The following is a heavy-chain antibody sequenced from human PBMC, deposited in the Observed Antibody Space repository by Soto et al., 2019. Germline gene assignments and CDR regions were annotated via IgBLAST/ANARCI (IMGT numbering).Heavy chain of an antibody. CDR1: GFSLSTSGVG. CDR2: IYWDDAK. D-gene: IGHD3-16*02. Sequence: SGPTLVKPTQTLTLTCTFSGFSLSTSGVGVGWIRQPPGKALEWLALIYWDDAKRYSPSLKSRLTITKDTSKNQVVLTMTNMDPVDAARYYCAHRQGPSEYVWGSYRYDAFDSWGQGTMVTVSS. J-gene: IGHJ3*02. V-gene: IGHV2-5*02. CDR3: AHRQGPSEYVWGSYRYDAFDS.